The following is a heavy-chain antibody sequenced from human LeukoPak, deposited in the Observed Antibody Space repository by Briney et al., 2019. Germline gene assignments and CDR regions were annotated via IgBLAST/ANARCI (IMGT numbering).Heavy chain of an antibody. J-gene: IGHJ5*02. V-gene: IGHV4-59*08. Sequence: PSETLSLTCSVYGGSISNYYWSWIRQPPGKGLEWIGYIYYTGSTNYNASLKSRVTISIDPFRNQLSLKLSSVTAADTAVYFCVRQSSAAGTHWFDPWGQGTLVTVSS. CDR3: VRQSSAAGTHWFDP. CDR2: IYYTGST. CDR1: GGSISNYY. D-gene: IGHD6-13*01.